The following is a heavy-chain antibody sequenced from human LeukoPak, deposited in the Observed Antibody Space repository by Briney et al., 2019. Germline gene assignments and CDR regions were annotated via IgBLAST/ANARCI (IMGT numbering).Heavy chain of an antibody. CDR1: VFTFSNAW. CDR2: IKSKTDGETR. J-gene: IGHJ4*02. V-gene: IGHV3-15*01. CDR3: TTDGAY. Sequence: GGSLRLSRAASVFTFSNAWMKWVRQAPGKGLEWVGRIKSKTDGETREYAAPVNGRFVVSRDDSINTRYLQMNNLRTEDTALYYCTTDGAYWGQGTLVTVSP.